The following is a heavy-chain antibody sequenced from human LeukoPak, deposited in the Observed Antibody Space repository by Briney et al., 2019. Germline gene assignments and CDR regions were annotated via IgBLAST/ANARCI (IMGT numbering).Heavy chain of an antibody. Sequence: GSLRLSCEASGFTFSTYGMHWVRQAPGKGLEWVAVIWYDGSNKNYADSVKGRFTISRDNSKNTLYLQMNSLRAEDTAVFYCARGGRTTWHGMDVWGQGTTVTVS. J-gene: IGHJ6*02. CDR1: GFTFSTYG. D-gene: IGHD4-17*01. CDR2: IWYDGSNK. V-gene: IGHV3-33*01. CDR3: ARGGRTTWHGMDV.